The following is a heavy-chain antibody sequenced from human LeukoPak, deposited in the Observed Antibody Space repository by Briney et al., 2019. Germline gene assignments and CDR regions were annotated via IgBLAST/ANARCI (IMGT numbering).Heavy chain of an antibody. CDR2: IYSGGST. V-gene: IGHV3-66*01. CDR3: AREITSGYDHYMDV. CDR1: GFTVSSNY. D-gene: IGHD5-12*01. J-gene: IGHJ6*03. Sequence: GGSLRLSCAASGFTVSSNYMSWVRQAPGKGLEWVSVIYSGGSTYYADSVKGRFTISRDNSKNTLYLQMNSLRAEDTAVYYCAREITSGYDHYMDVWGKGTTVTISS.